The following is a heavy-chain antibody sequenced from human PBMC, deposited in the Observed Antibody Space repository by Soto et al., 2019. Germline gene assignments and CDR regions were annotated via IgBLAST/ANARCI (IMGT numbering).Heavy chain of an antibody. J-gene: IGHJ5*02. CDR2: IYYSGST. CDR1: GGSISSSSYY. CDR3: ARQGSRWGSSSWYPNWLDP. V-gene: IGHV4-39*01. Sequence: PSETLSLTCTVSGGSISSSSYYWGWIRQPPGKGLEWIGSIYYSGSTYYNPSLKSRVTISVDTSKNQFSLKLSSVTAADTAVYYCARQGSRWGSSSWYPNWLDPWGQGTMVTVYS. D-gene: IGHD6-13*01.